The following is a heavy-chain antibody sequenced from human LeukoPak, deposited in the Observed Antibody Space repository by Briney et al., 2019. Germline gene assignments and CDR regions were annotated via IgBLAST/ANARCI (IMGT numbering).Heavy chain of an antibody. CDR1: GYSISSGYY. V-gene: IGHV4-38-2*02. J-gene: IGHJ4*02. Sequence: PSETLSLTCTVSGYSISSGYYWGWIRQPPGKGLEWIGSIYHSGSTYYNPSLKSRVTISVDTSKNQFSLKLSSVTAADTAVYYCARAKYSDYWGQGTPVTVSS. CDR2: IYHSGST. CDR3: ARAKYSDY. D-gene: IGHD2-21*01.